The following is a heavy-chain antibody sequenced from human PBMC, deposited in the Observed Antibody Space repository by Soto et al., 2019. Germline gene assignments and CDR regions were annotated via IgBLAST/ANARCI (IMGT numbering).Heavy chain of an antibody. J-gene: IGHJ4*02. D-gene: IGHD2-15*01. CDR3: ASGDPRWSFDY. Sequence: ASVKVSCKASGGTFSSYAISWVRQAPGQGLEWMGGIIPIFGTANYAQKFQGRVTITAAESTSTAYMELSSLRSEDTAVDYCASGDPRWSFDYWGQGTLVTVSS. V-gene: IGHV1-69*13. CDR2: IIPIFGTA. CDR1: GGTFSSYA.